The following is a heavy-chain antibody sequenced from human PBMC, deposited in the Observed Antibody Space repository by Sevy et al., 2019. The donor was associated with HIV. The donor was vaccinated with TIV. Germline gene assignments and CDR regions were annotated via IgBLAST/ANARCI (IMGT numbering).Heavy chain of an antibody. CDR3: ARDLGSGWPDYYYYYMDV. CDR1: GYSISSGYY. D-gene: IGHD6-19*01. CDR2: IYHSGST. Sequence: SETLSLTCAVSGYSISSGYYWDWIRQPPGKGLEWIGSIYHSGSTYYNPSLKSRVTISVDTSKNQCSLKLSSVTAADTAVYYCARDLGSGWPDYYYYYMDVWGNGTTVTVSS. V-gene: IGHV4-38-2*02. J-gene: IGHJ6*03.